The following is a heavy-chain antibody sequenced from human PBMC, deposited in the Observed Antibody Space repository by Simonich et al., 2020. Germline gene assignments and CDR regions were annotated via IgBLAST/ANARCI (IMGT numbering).Heavy chain of an antibody. CDR1: GFTFSCYG. D-gene: IGHD6-13*01. Sequence: GGGVVQPGRSLRLSCAASGFTFSCYGRHWVRQAPGKGLGWVAVIWYDGRNKYYADSVKGRFTISRDKSKNTLYMQMNRLRAEDTAMYYWAKDKGAAASNYFDYWGQGTLVTVSS. CDR2: IWYDGRNK. V-gene: IGHV3-30*18. J-gene: IGHJ4*02. CDR3: AKDKGAAASNYFDY.